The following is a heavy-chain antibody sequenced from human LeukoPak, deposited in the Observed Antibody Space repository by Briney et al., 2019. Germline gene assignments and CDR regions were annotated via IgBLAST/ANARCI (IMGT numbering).Heavy chain of an antibody. CDR1: GFTFSVYN. CDR2: ISNKVGYI. Sequence: GGSLTLSCAASGFTFSVYNMNWVRQAPGKGPEWVSSISNKVGYIYSADSVKGRFTVSRDNAKNSLYLQMNSLRAEDTAVYYCATQLYCSGNSCLTRNFDDWGQGTLVTVSS. D-gene: IGHD2-2*01. J-gene: IGHJ4*02. CDR3: ATQLYCSGNSCLTRNFDD. V-gene: IGHV3-21*01.